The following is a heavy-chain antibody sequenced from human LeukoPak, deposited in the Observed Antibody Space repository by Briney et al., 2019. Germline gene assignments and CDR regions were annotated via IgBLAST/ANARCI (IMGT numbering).Heavy chain of an antibody. CDR1: GFTFSNYG. CDR3: ARDAGGYGMDV. Sequence: GGSLRLSCAASGFTFSNYGMHWVRQAPGKGLEWVAVIWYDGSKTYYGDSVKGRFTISRDNSKNTLYLQMNSLRAEDTAVYYCARDAGGYGMDVWGQGTTVTVSS. J-gene: IGHJ6*02. D-gene: IGHD2-8*02. V-gene: IGHV3-33*01. CDR2: IWYDGSKT.